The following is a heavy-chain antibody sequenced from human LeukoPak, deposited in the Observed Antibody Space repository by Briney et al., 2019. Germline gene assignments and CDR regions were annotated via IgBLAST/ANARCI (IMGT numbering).Heavy chain of an antibody. CDR2: INAYNGKT. J-gene: IGHJ5*02. Sequence: ASVKVSCKASGYTFTNYGISWVRQAPGQGLEWMGWINAYNGKTNYAQNLQGRVSMTTDTSTSTAYMELRSLRSDDTAVYYCARGAVAGILNWFDPWGQGTLVTVSS. D-gene: IGHD6-19*01. CDR3: ARGAVAGILNWFDP. V-gene: IGHV1-18*01. CDR1: GYTFTNYG.